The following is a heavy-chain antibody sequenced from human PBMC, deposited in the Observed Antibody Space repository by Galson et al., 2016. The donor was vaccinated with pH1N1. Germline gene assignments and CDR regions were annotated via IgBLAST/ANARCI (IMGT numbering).Heavy chain of an antibody. D-gene: IGHD1-1*01. CDR1: GYSFSNYW. Sequence: QSGAEVKKPRESLRISCKGFGYSFSNYWIAWVRQMPGKGLECMGVIYPGDSDTKCNPSFEGQVVISADKSISSVFLQWNSLEASDTAMYYCARSTKGVSTGHFDSWGQGTLVTVSS. J-gene: IGHJ4*02. CDR3: ARSTKGVSTGHFDS. V-gene: IGHV5-51*03. CDR2: IYPGDSDT.